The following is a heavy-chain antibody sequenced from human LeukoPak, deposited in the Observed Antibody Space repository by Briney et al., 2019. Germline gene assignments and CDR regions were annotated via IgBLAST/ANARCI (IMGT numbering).Heavy chain of an antibody. CDR3: ATSYIVVFGVLNRDDAFDI. Sequence: ASVKVSCKVSGYTLAELSMDWVRQAPGKGLEWMGGFDPEDGETIYAQKFQGRVTMTEDTSTDTAYMELSSLRSEDTAVYYCATSYIVVFGVLNRDDAFDIWGQGTMVTVSS. CDR1: GYTLAELS. CDR2: FDPEDGET. V-gene: IGHV1-24*01. D-gene: IGHD3-3*01. J-gene: IGHJ3*02.